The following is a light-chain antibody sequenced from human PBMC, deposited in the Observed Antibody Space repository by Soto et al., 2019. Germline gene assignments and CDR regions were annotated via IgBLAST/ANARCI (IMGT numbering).Light chain of an antibody. Sequence: EIVLRQSPGTLSLAPGERATLSCWASQNVLSNYLAWYQQKPGQAPRLLIYGASTRATGIPDRFGGSGSGTDFTLTISRLEPEDFAVYYCQQYSFLPRTLGQGTKVDIK. J-gene: IGKJ1*01. CDR2: GAS. V-gene: IGKV3-20*01. CDR3: QQYSFLPRT. CDR1: QNVLSNY.